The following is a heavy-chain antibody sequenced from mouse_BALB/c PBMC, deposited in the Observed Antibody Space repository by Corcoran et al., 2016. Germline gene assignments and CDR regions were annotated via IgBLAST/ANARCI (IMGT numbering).Heavy chain of an antibody. Sequence: EVQLQQSGPELVKPGASMKISCKASGYSFTGYTMNWVKQSHGKNLEWIGLINPYNGVTSYNQKFKGKATLTVDKSYSTAYMELLSLTSEDSAVYYCAIYYYGSSYAMDYWGQGTSVTVSS. D-gene: IGHD1-1*01. J-gene: IGHJ4*01. V-gene: IGHV1-18*01. CDR3: AIYYYGSSYAMDY. CDR1: GYSFTGYT. CDR2: INPYNGVT.